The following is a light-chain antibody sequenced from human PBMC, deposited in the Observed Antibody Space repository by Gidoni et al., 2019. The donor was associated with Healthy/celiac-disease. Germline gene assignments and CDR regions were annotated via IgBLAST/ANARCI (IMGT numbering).Light chain of an antibody. Sequence: IVLQQSPATLSLSPGKSATLSCRASHSVISYLAWYQQKPGQVPRLLIYDASNRATGITARFSGSGSGTDFTLTISSLEPEDFAVYYCQQRSNCPMCSFGQGTKLEIK. CDR2: DAS. V-gene: IGKV3-11*01. CDR1: HSVISY. CDR3: QQRSNCPMCS. J-gene: IGKJ2*04.